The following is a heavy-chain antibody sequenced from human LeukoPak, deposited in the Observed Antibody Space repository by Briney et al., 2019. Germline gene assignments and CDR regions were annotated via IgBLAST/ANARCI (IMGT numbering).Heavy chain of an antibody. D-gene: IGHD5-18*01. Sequence: PGGSLRLSCAASGFTFSSYSMYWVRQAPGKGLEWVSSISSSSSYIYYADSVKGRFTISGDNAKNSLYLQMNSLRAEDTAVYYCARGGTWIQLWFRNDAFDIWGQGTMVTVSS. J-gene: IGHJ3*02. CDR2: ISSSSSYI. V-gene: IGHV3-21*01. CDR3: ARGGTWIQLWFRNDAFDI. CDR1: GFTFSSYS.